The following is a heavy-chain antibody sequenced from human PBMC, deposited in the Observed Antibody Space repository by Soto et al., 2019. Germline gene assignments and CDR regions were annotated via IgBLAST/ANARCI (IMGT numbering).Heavy chain of an antibody. V-gene: IGHV2-5*01. CDR2: IYWNDEV. D-gene: IGHD6-13*01. Sequence: QITLKESGPTLVRPTQTLTLTCTVSGFSLSTDAVGVAWIRQPPGKALEWLALIYWNDEVRYKSSLNNRLTITKDTSKSQVVLTMTDMAPLDTATYFCAHRIAAPGRTLDYWGQGILVTVSS. CDR1: GFSLSTDAVG. CDR3: AHRIAAPGRTLDY. J-gene: IGHJ4*02.